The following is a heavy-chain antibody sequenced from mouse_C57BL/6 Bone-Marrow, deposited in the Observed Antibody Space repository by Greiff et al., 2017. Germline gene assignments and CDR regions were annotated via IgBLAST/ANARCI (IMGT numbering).Heavy chain of an antibody. CDR1: GYTFTDYY. V-gene: IGHV1-26*01. Sequence: EVQLQQSGPELVKPGASVKISCKASGYTFTDYYMNWVKQSHGKSLEWIGDINPNNGGTSYNQKFKGKATLTVDKSSSTAYMELRSLTSEDSAVYYCAREYIYYDPFAYWGQGTLVTVSA. D-gene: IGHD2-4*01. CDR2: INPNNGGT. CDR3: AREYIYYDPFAY. J-gene: IGHJ3*01.